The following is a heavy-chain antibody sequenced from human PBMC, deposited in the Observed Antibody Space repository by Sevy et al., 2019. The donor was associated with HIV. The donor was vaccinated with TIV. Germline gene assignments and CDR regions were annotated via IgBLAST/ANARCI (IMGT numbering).Heavy chain of an antibody. V-gene: IGHV3-7*03. D-gene: IGHD2-2*01. J-gene: IGHJ6*02. CDR1: GFTFSNYW. CDR3: ARDCSSTSCVWGLDV. CDR2: IKRDGSEK. Sequence: GGSLRLSCAASGFTFSNYWMSWVRQAPGKGLEWVANIKRDGSEKYYMASVKGRFTISRDNAKISLYLQINSLRAEDTAMYYCARDCSSTSCVWGLDVWGQGTTVTVSS.